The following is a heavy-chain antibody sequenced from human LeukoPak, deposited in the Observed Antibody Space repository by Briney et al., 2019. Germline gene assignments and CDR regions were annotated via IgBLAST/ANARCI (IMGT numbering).Heavy chain of an antibody. J-gene: IGHJ3*02. Sequence: GGSLRLSCAASGFSFSSYGMHWVRQAPGKGLEWVAFIRYDGSNKYYADSVKGRFTISRDNSKNTLYLQMNSLRAEDTAVYYCARAYYGGDCYPDAFDIWGQGTMVTVSS. D-gene: IGHD2-21*02. CDR3: ARAYYGGDCYPDAFDI. V-gene: IGHV3-30*02. CDR1: GFSFSSYG. CDR2: IRYDGSNK.